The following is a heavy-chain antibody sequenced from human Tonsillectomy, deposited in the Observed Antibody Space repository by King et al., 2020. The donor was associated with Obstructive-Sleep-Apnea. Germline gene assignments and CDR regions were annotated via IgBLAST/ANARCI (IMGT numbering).Heavy chain of an antibody. Sequence: QLVQSGAEVKKPGESLKISCKGYGYSFTSYWIGWVGRMPGKVLEWVGIIYPGDSDTKYSPSFQGQVTISAAKSISTPYVQWSSLQASDTATYYCARMAAAGRSLDYWGQGTLVTVSS. CDR1: GYSFTSYW. D-gene: IGHD6-13*01. V-gene: IGHV5-51*01. CDR2: IYPGDSDT. CDR3: ARMAAAGRSLDY. J-gene: IGHJ4*02.